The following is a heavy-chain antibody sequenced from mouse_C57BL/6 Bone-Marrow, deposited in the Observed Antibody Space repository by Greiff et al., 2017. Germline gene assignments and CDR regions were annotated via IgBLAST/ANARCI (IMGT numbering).Heavy chain of an antibody. CDR3: ARGDYYGSGYRYFDV. Sequence: QVQLQQSGAELVMPGASVKLSCKASGYTFTSYWMHWVKQRPGQGLEWIGEIDPSDSDPHYNQKFKGKSTLTVDKSSSTAYRKLSSLASEDSAVYYCARGDYYGSGYRYFDVWGTGTTVTGSS. CDR2: IDPSDSDP. CDR1: GYTFTSYW. J-gene: IGHJ1*03. D-gene: IGHD1-1*01. V-gene: IGHV1-69*01.